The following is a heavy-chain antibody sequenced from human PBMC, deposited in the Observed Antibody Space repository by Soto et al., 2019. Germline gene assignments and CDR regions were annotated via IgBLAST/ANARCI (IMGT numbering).Heavy chain of an antibody. CDR1: GGSISSGDYY. CDR2: IYYSGST. J-gene: IGHJ6*02. D-gene: IGHD3-10*01. V-gene: IGHV4-30-4*01. CDR3: AREKGSGKGGYYYYGMDV. Sequence: SETLSLTCTVSGGSISSGDYYWSWIRQPPGKGLEWTGYIYYSGSTYYNPSLKSRVTISVDTSKNQFSLKLSSVTAADTAVYYCAREKGSGKGGYYYYGMDVWGQGTTVTVSS.